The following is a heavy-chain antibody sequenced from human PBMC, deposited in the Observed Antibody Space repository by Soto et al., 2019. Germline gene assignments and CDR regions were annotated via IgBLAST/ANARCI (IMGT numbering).Heavy chain of an antibody. V-gene: IGHV1-2*02. D-gene: IGHD3-3*01. CDR2: INPATGAA. CDR1: GYPVTAYY. Sequence: QLHLVQSGAVVKKPGASVTVSCSASGYPVTAYYMHWVRQAPGRGLEWMGGINPATGAAKYTQTFRGRVTITRDTSTSTAFMELSGLTSEDTAVFYCARGGGVGVAGSAAFDMWGQGTLVTVSS. J-gene: IGHJ3*02. CDR3: ARGGGVGVAGSAAFDM.